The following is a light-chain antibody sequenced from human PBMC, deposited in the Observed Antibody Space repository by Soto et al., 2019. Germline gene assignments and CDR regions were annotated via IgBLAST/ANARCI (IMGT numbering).Light chain of an antibody. CDR3: MQRIEFPWT. Sequence: DIVLTQTPLSLPVTPGEPASISCRSSQSLLDSDDGNPYLDWYLQKPGQSPQLLIYTLSYLASGVPYRFSGSGSGTDFTLKISRVEAEDVGVYYCMQRIEFPWTFGQGTKVEIK. CDR1: QSLLDSDDGNPY. V-gene: IGKV2-40*01. CDR2: TLS. J-gene: IGKJ1*01.